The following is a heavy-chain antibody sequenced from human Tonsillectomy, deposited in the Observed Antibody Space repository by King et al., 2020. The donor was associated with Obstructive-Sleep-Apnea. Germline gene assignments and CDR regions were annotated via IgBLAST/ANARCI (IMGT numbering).Heavy chain of an antibody. CDR3: AGDGGSKWELGYYFDY. J-gene: IGHJ4*02. V-gene: IGHV3-30*04. CDR1: GFTFSSYA. Sequence: VQLVESGGGVVQPGRSLRLSCAASGFTFSSYAMHLVRQAPGKGLEWVAVISYDGSNKYYADSVKGRFTISRDNSKNTLYLQMNSLRAEDTAVYYCAGDGGSKWELGYYFDYWGQGTLVTVSS. CDR2: ISYDGSNK. D-gene: IGHD1-26*01.